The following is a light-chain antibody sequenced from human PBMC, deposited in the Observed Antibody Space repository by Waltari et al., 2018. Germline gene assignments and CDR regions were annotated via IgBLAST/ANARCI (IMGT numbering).Light chain of an antibody. J-gene: IGLJ2*01. Sequence: QSALTQPASVSGSPGQSITISCTGTRGDVGGYNYVSCYQQHAGKAPKVIIYEVSNRPSGVSTRFSASKSGDTASLTISGLQAEDEATYYCSSYTSATTLSVVFGGGTKVTVL. CDR1: RGDVGGYNY. CDR2: EVS. CDR3: SSYTSATTLSVV. V-gene: IGLV2-14*01.